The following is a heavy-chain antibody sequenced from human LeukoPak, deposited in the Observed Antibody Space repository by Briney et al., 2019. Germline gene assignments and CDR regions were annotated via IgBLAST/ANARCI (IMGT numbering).Heavy chain of an antibody. V-gene: IGHV1-3*01. D-gene: IGHD1-14*01. J-gene: IGHJ4*02. CDR2: INAGNGNT. Sequence: ASVKVSCKASGYTFTSYAMHWVRQAPGQRLEWMGWINAGNGNTKYSQKFQGRVTITRDTSASTAYMELSSLRSEDTAVYYCARHPTSRIDLGSFDYWGQGALVTVSS. CDR3: ARHPTSRIDLGSFDY. CDR1: GYTFTSYA.